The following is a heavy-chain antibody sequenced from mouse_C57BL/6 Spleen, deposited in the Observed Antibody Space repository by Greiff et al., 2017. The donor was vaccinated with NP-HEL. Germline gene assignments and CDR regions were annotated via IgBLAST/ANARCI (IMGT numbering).Heavy chain of an antibody. D-gene: IGHD2-3*01. V-gene: IGHV1-50*01. CDR1: GYTFTSYW. CDR3: GPGGGYSWFAY. J-gene: IGHJ3*01. Sequence: QVQLQQPGAELVKPGASVKLSCKASGYTFTSYWMQWVKQRPGQGLEWIGEIDPSDSYTNYNQKFKGKATLTVDTSSSTAYMQLSSLTSEDSAVYYCGPGGGYSWFAYWGQGTLVTVSA. CDR2: IDPSDSYT.